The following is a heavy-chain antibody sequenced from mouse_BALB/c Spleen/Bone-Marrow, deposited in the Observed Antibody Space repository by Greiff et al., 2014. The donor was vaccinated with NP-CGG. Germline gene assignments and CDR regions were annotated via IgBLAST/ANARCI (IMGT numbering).Heavy chain of an antibody. CDR1: GFNIKDTY. J-gene: IGHJ3*01. CDR3: TTGFAY. Sequence: VQLQQSGAELVKPGASVKLSCTASGFNIKDTYMHWVKQRPEQGLEWIGRIDPANGNTKYDPKFQGKATITADTSSNTAYLQLSSLTSEDTAVYYCTTGFAYWGQGTLVTVSA. CDR2: IDPANGNT. V-gene: IGHV14-3*02.